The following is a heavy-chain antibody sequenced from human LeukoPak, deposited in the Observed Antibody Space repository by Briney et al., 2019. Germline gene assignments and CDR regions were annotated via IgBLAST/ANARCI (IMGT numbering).Heavy chain of an antibody. CDR2: IYHSGST. CDR1: GYSISSGYY. CDR3: ARDGDYDILTGYYSRPFDY. D-gene: IGHD3-9*01. J-gene: IGHJ4*02. V-gene: IGHV4-38-2*02. Sequence: SETLSLTCTVSGYSISSGYYWGWIRQPPGKGLEWIGSIYHSGSTYHNPSLKSRVTISVDTSKNQFSLKLSSVTAADTAVYYCARDGDYDILTGYYSRPFDYWGQGTLVTVSS.